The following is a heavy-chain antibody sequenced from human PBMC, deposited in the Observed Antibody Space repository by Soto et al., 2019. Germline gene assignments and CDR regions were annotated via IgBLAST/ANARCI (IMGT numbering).Heavy chain of an antibody. V-gene: IGHV1-2*02. D-gene: IGHD3-3*01. CDR1: GYIFTGYY. Sequence: ASVKVSCKASGYIFTGYYMHWVRQAPGQGPEWMGWINPNSGGTIYSQKFQGRVTMTRDTSISTAYLELKRLRSDDTAIYYCAIDFGFLEWLFDAWGQGTLVTVFS. CDR3: AIDFGFLEWLFDA. J-gene: IGHJ5*02. CDR2: INPNSGGT.